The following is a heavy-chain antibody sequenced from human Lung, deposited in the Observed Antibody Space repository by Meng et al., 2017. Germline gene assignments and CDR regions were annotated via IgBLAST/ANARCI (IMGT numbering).Heavy chain of an antibody. D-gene: IGHD2/OR15-2a*01. CDR3: ARGGDFDP. J-gene: IGHJ5*02. CDR2: ISTNTGNP. Sequence: QVQLVQSWSEFKKPGASVKVSCKASGYTFTTYTINWVRQAHGRGLEWMGWISTNTGNPTYVQGFTGRFVFSLDTSVSTAYLQISSLEAADTAVYYCARGGDFDPWGQGTLVTVSS. CDR1: GYTFTTYT. V-gene: IGHV7-4-1*02.